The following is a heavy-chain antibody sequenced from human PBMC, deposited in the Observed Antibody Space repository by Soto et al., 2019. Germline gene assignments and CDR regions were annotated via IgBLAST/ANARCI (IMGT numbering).Heavy chain of an antibody. CDR2: IYHSGST. D-gene: IGHD2-21*01. Sequence: SETLSLTCAVSGGSISSGGYSWSWIRQPPGKGLEWIGYIYHSGSTYYNPSLKSRVTISVDRSKNQFSLKLSSVTAADTAVYYCARAEHTEAGGWFDPWGQGTLVTVSS. V-gene: IGHV4-30-2*01. J-gene: IGHJ5*02. CDR3: ARAEHTEAGGWFDP. CDR1: GGSISSGGYS.